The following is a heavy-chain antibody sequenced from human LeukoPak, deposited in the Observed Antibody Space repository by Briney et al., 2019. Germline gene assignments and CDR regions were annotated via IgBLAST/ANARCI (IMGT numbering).Heavy chain of an antibody. V-gene: IGHV3-15*01. Sequence: GGSLRLSCAASGFTFSTAWMIWVRQAPGKGLEWLGHINSNGVTTDYGISVRGRFTISREDSRRTFFLQMNSLTIEDTAVYYCAADDPKYGSGEIDYWGQGILVTASS. D-gene: IGHD3-10*01. CDR1: GFTFSTAW. J-gene: IGHJ4*02. CDR3: AADDPKYGSGEIDY. CDR2: INSNGVTT.